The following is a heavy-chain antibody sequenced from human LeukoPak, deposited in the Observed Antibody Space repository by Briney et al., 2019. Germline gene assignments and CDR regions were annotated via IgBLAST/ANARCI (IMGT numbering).Heavy chain of an antibody. V-gene: IGHV3-23*01. D-gene: IGHD4-17*01. Sequence: GGSLRLSCAASGFTFSSHAMSWGRQAPGKGLEWVSSIDISGSNAYYADSVKGRFTISRDNSRNTLYLQMDSLRAEDSAIYYCAKELRPNDYWGQGTRVTVSS. CDR3: AKELRPNDY. J-gene: IGHJ4*02. CDR2: IDISGSNA. CDR1: GFTFSSHA.